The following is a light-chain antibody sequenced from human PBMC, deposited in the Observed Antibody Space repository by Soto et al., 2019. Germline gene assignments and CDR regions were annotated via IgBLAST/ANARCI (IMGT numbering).Light chain of an antibody. CDR3: QSYDVTNVV. J-gene: IGLJ2*01. CDR2: EDN. CDR1: SGSIASNY. V-gene: IGLV6-57*04. Sequence: FMLTQPHSVSESSGKTVTISCTRSSGSIASNYVQWYQQRPGSAPTTVIYEDNQRPSGVPDRFSGSIDSSSNSASLTISGLETEDEADYYCQSYDVTNVVFGGGTKVTVL.